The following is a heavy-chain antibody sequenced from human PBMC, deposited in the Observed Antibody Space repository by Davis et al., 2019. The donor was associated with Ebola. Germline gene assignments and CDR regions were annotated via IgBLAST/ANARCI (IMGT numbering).Heavy chain of an antibody. D-gene: IGHD6-19*01. CDR2: IRFDGSEK. J-gene: IGHJ4*02. CDR3: AKGDNSGWYGVDY. V-gene: IGHV3-30*02. Sequence: GESLKISCSASGFTFSTFGMFWVRQAPGKGLEGVAFIRFDGSEKYYADSVKGRFTISRENSKATLDLQMDSLRAEDTAVYYCAKGDNSGWYGVDYWGQGTLVTVSS. CDR1: GFTFSTFG.